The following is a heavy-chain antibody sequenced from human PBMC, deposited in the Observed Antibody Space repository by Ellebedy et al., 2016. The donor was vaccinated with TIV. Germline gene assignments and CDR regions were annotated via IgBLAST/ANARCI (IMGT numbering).Heavy chain of an antibody. Sequence: SETLSLXCTVSGGSISSGGYYWSWIRQHPGKGLEWIGSIYYSGSTYYNPSLKSRVTISVDTSKNQFSLRLSSVTAADTAVYFCATEAAYGSSPYNAGEFDYWGQGTLVTVSS. CDR2: IYYSGST. J-gene: IGHJ4*02. CDR1: GGSISSGGYY. D-gene: IGHD6-13*01. CDR3: ATEAAYGSSPYNAGEFDY. V-gene: IGHV4-39*07.